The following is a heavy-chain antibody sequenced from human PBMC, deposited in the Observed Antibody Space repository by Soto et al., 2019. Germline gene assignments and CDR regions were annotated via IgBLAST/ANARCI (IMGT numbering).Heavy chain of an antibody. D-gene: IGHD1-1*01. V-gene: IGHV3-23*01. CDR1: GFTFSSYA. CDR3: ATDQLSLLNYDY. CDR2: ISGSGGST. Sequence: VQLLESGGGLVQPGGSLRLSCAASGFTFSSYAMSWVRQAPGKGLEWVSAISGSGGSTYYADSVKGRFTISRDNSKNTLYLQMNSLRAEDTAVYYCATDQLSLLNYDYWGQGTLVTVSS. J-gene: IGHJ4*02.